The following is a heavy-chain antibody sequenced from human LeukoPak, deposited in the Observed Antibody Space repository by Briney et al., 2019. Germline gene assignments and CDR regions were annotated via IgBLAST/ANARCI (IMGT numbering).Heavy chain of an antibody. CDR1: GGSLNISSYY. D-gene: IGHD2-2*01. Sequence: PSETLSLTSTVSGGSLNISSYYWGWIRQPPGKGLEWIGSIYCSGRTYYNPSLKIRVTIFVDTSKNQFSLKLNSVTAADTAVYYCARSEATAMVSDYWGQGTLVTVSS. J-gene: IGHJ4*02. CDR2: IYCSGRT. CDR3: ARSEATAMVSDY. V-gene: IGHV4-39*01.